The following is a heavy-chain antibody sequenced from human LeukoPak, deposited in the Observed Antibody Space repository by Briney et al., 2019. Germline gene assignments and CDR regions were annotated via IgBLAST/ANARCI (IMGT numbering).Heavy chain of an antibody. V-gene: IGHV3-33*01. Sequence: GSLRLSCAASGFTFSSYGMHWVRQAPGKGLEWVAVIWYDGSNKYYADSVKGRFTISRDNSKNTLYLQMNSLRAEDTAVYYCARSRVGYCSSTTCLGFFQHWGQGTLVTVSS. D-gene: IGHD2-2*01. CDR1: GFTFSSYG. J-gene: IGHJ1*01. CDR2: IWYDGSNK. CDR3: ARSRVGYCSSTTCLGFFQH.